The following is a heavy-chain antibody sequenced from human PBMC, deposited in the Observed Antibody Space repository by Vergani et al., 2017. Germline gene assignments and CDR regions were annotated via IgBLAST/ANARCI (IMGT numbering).Heavy chain of an antibody. CDR2: ISSSSSYI. D-gene: IGHD2-2*01. CDR3: ARDGSSVYYYYYMDV. CDR1: GFTFSSYS. J-gene: IGHJ6*03. Sequence: EVQLVESGGGLVKPGGSLRLSCAASGFTFSSYSMNWVRQAPGKGLEWVSSISSSSSYIYYADSVKGRFTISRDNAKNSLYLQMNSLRAEDKAVYYCARDGSSVYYYYYMDVWGKGTTVTVSS. V-gene: IGHV3-21*01.